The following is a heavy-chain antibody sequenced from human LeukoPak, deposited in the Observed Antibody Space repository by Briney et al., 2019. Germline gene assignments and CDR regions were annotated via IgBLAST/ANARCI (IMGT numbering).Heavy chain of an antibody. CDR1: GYTFTSYG. Sequence: GASVKVSCKASGYTFTSYGISWVRQAPGQGLEWMGGIIPIFGTANYAQKFQGRVTITADESTSTAYMELSSLRSEDTAVYYCAREEDSSGYYYYWGQGTLVTVSS. D-gene: IGHD3-22*01. V-gene: IGHV1-69*13. CDR3: AREEDSSGYYYY. J-gene: IGHJ4*02. CDR2: IIPIFGTA.